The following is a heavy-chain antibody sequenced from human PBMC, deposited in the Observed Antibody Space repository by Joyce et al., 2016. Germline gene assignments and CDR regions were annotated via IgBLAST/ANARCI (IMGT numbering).Heavy chain of an antibody. CDR3: ARGRVRVRGLIVGQKTNPFDI. CDR2: VTQSGGT. Sequence: QVQLQQWGAGLLKPSETLSLTCGVSGGSFSGFFWNWIRQSPGKGLEWIGEVTQSGGTSFNPSLKSRFTISIDTSKNQFSLTLSSVTAADTAVYYCARGRVRVRGLIVGQKTNPFDIWGQGTTVIVSS. D-gene: IGHD3-10*01. J-gene: IGHJ3*02. V-gene: IGHV4-34*01. CDR1: GGSFSGFF.